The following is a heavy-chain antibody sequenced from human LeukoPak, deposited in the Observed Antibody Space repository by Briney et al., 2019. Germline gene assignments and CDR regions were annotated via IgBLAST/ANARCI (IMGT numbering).Heavy chain of an antibody. CDR3: ARNLSGSLYFDY. J-gene: IGHJ4*02. V-gene: IGHV4-4*07. Sequence: SETLSLTCTVSGASISSYYYNWIRQTAGRGLEWIGRLYISGSTDYNPSLKSRVTISVDTSNNQFSLNLNSVTAADTAVYFCARNLSGSLYFDYWGQGVLVTVSS. D-gene: IGHD3-10*01. CDR1: GASISSYY. CDR2: LYISGST.